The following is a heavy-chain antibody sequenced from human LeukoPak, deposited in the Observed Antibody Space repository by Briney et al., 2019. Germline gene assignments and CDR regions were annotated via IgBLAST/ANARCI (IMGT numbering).Heavy chain of an antibody. CDR2: IRYDGSNK. D-gene: IGHD3-3*01. V-gene: IGHV3-30*02. J-gene: IGHJ6*03. Sequence: GGSLRLSCAASGFTFSSYGMHWVRQAPGKGLEWVAFIRYDGSNKHYADSVKGRFTIPRDNSRNTLYLQMNSLRPEDTAVYYCARDFKGQYYDFWSGYYNYYYYMDVWGKGTTVTVSS. CDR3: ARDFKGQYYDFWSGYYNYYYYMDV. CDR1: GFTFSSYG.